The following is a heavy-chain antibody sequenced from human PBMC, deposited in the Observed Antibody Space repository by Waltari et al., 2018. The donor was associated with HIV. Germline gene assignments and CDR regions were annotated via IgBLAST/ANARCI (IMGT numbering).Heavy chain of an antibody. CDR1: GFTFSSYS. CDR3: ARENRLRYSSGWYYFDY. Sequence: EVQLVESGGGLVKPGGSLRLSCAASGFTFSSYSMNWVRQAPGKGLEWVSSISSSSRYIYYADSVKGRFTISRDNAKNSLYLQMNSLRAEDTAVYYCARENRLRYSSGWYYFDYWGQGTLVTVSS. CDR2: ISSSSRYI. V-gene: IGHV3-21*01. D-gene: IGHD6-19*01. J-gene: IGHJ4*02.